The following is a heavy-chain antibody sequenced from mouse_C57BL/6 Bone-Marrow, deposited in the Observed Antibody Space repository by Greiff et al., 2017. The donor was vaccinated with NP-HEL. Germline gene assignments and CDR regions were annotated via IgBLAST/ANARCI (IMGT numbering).Heavy chain of an antibody. V-gene: IGHV1-81*01. Sequence: QVQLKESGAELARPGASVKLSCKASGYTFTSYGISWVKQRTGQGLEWIGEIYPRSGNTYYNEKFKGKATLTADKSSSTAYMELRSLTSEDSAVYFCARLLRLFAYWGQGTLVTVSA. CDR2: IYPRSGNT. D-gene: IGHD1-2*01. J-gene: IGHJ3*01. CDR1: GYTFTSYG. CDR3: ARLLRLFAY.